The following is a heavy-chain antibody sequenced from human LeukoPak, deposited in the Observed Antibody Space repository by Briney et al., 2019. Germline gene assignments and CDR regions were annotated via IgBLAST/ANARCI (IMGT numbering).Heavy chain of an antibody. CDR1: GFTFSSYS. V-gene: IGHV3-9*03. J-gene: IGHJ5*02. CDR3: AKGHSSSWYDWFDP. D-gene: IGHD6-13*01. Sequence: GGSLRLSCAASGFTFSSYSMNWVRQAPGKGLEWVSGISWNSGSIGYADSVKGRFTISRDNAKNSLYLQMNSLRAEDMALYYCAKGHSSSWYDWFDPWGQGTLVTVSS. CDR2: ISWNSGSI.